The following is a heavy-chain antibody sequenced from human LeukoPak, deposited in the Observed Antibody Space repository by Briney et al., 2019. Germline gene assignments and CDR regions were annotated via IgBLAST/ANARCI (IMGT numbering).Heavy chain of an antibody. J-gene: IGHJ4*02. D-gene: IGHD6-6*01. CDR2: IWYDGINK. CDR3: ARDSSSAFDY. Sequence: GGSLRLSCATSGFTFSNAWMNWVRQAPGKGLEWVALIWYDGINKYYADSVKGRFTISRDNSKNTLFLQVNSLRAEDTAVYYCARDSSSAFDYWGQGTLVTVSS. CDR1: GFTFSNAW. V-gene: IGHV3-33*01.